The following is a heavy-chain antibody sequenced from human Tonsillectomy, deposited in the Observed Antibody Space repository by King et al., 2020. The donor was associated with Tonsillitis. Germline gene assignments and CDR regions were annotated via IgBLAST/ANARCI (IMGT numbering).Heavy chain of an antibody. V-gene: IGHV3-30-3*01. CDR1: GFTFSSYA. J-gene: IGHJ4*02. Sequence: VQLVESGGGVVQPGRSLRLSCAASGFTFSSYAMHWVRQAPGKGLEWVAVISYDGSNKCYADSVKGRFTISRDNSKNTLYLQMNSLRAEDTAVYYCARDKDFYDSSGYYYGYYFDYWGQGTLVTVSS. CDR3: ARDKDFYDSSGYYYGYYFDY. D-gene: IGHD3-22*01. CDR2: ISYDGSNK.